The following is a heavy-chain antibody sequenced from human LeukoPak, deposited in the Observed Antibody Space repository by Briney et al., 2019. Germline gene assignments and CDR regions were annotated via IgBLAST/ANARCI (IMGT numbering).Heavy chain of an antibody. Sequence: SSETLSLTCTVSGGSINSSSYYWGWIRQPPGKGLEWIGSIYYSGSTYYNPSLKSRVTISVDTSKNQFSLNLNSLTAADTAIYYCARGGGSSGYYFDYWGQGSLVTVSS. CDR2: IYYSGST. V-gene: IGHV4-39*07. CDR3: ARGGGSSGYYFDY. D-gene: IGHD3-22*01. J-gene: IGHJ4*02. CDR1: GGSINSSSYY.